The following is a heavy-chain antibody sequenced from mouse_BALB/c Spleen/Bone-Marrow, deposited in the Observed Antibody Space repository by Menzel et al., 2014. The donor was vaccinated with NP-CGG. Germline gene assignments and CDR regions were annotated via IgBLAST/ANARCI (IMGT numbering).Heavy chain of an antibody. J-gene: IGHJ2*01. CDR3: TRGIAAVVAADFDY. CDR2: INPSTGYT. D-gene: IGHD1-1*01. Sequence: QVQLKESGAELAKPGASVKMSCKASGYTFTSYWMHWVKQRPGQGLEWIGYINPSTGYTNYNQRFKDKATLTADKSSSTAHMQLRSLTSEDSAIDYCTRGIAAVVAADFDYWGQGTTLTVSS. V-gene: IGHV1-7*01. CDR1: GYTFTSYW.